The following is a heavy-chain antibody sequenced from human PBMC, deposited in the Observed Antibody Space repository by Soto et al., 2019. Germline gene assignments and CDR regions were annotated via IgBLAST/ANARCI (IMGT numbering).Heavy chain of an antibody. J-gene: IGHJ3*02. D-gene: IGHD3-22*01. CDR2: FDPEDGET. V-gene: IGHV1-24*01. CDR3: ATCGYYYDSSGYSPTRLDAFDI. CDR1: GYTLTELS. Sequence: VASVKVSCKVSGYTLTELSMHWVRQAPGKGLEWMGGFDPEDGETIYAQKFQGRVTMTEDTSTDTAYMELSSLRSEDTAVYYCATCGYYYDSSGYSPTRLDAFDIWGQGTMVTVSS.